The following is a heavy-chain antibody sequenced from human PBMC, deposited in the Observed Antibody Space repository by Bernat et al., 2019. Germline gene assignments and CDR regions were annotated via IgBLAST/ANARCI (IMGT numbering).Heavy chain of an antibody. D-gene: IGHD6-19*01. V-gene: IGHV3-30*18. CDR1: GFAFSRFG. CDR3: AKEITEKVSRGWPLDW. CDR2: ISYNGKVT. J-gene: IGHJ1*01. Sequence: QGQLVQSGGGVVQPGGSLRLACAASGFAFSRFGMHWVRQAPGKGLEWMAVISYNGKVTYSADSVKGRFTISRDNSRNTLYLQMSRLRIEDTAVYYCAKEITEKVSRGWPLDWWGQGTLATGSS.